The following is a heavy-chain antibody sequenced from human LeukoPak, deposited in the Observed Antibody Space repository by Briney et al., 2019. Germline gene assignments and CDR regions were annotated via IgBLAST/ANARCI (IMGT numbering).Heavy chain of an antibody. CDR2: INPDGRDT. Sequence: PGGSLRLSCVVSGFTFNRCWMNWVRQAPGKGLEWVARINPDGRDTYYVDTMKGRFTTSRDNAQNSMYLQMNSLRVEDTAVYYCTSWGDTTAEYFQRWGQGTLVTVSS. J-gene: IGHJ1*01. V-gene: IGHV3-7*01. D-gene: IGHD2-21*02. CDR3: TSWGDTTAEYFQR. CDR1: GFTFNRCW.